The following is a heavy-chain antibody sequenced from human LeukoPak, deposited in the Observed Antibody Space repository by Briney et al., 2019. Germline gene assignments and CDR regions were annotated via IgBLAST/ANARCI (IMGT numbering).Heavy chain of an antibody. CDR2: IRGSGDST. Sequence: GGSLRLSCAASGFTFSNYAMSWVRQAPGRGLEWVSGIRGSGDSTYFADSVKGRFTISRDNSKNTVYPQMNRLRAEDTAVYYCAKDNYHATSGTFDYWGQGTLVTVSS. J-gene: IGHJ4*02. CDR3: AKDNYHATSGTFDY. V-gene: IGHV3-23*01. CDR1: GFTFSNYA. D-gene: IGHD1-1*01.